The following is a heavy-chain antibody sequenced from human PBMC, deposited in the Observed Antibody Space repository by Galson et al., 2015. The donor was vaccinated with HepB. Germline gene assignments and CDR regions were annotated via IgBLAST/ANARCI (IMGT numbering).Heavy chain of an antibody. V-gene: IGHV3-30*02. D-gene: IGHD1-26*01. CDR2: IRYDGSNQ. CDR3: AKDRRGSYLADAYDF. CDR1: GFTFNRYG. J-gene: IGHJ3*01. Sequence: SLRLSCAASGFTFNRYGMHWVRQAPGKGLEWVAFIRYDGSNQYYEESVKGRFTISRDDSKSTVYLQMNSLRAEDTAVYYCAKDRRGSYLADAYDFWGQGTMVTVSS.